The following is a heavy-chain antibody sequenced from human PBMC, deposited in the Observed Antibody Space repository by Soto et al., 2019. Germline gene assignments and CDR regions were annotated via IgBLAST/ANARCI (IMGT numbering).Heavy chain of an antibody. CDR1: GGSFSGYY. V-gene: IGHV4-34*01. Sequence: SETLSLTCAVYGGSFSGYYWSWIRQPPGKGLEWIGEINHSGSTNYNPSLKSRVTISVDTSKHQFSLKLSSVTATDTAVYYCARGLTQSYHFDYWGQGTLVTVSS. J-gene: IGHJ4*02. D-gene: IGHD2-2*01. CDR2: INHSGST. CDR3: ARGLTQSYHFDY.